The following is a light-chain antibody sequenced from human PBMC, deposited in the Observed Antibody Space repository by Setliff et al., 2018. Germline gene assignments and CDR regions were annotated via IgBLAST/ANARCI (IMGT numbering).Light chain of an antibody. CDR3: SSYRSLGIV. V-gene: IGLV2-14*03. Sequence: QSALTQPASVSGTPGQSITISCTGTNSDIGGYTYVSWYQQYPGKAPKLIIYDVTKRPPGVSTRFSGSKSGNTASLTISGLQAEDEADYYCSSYRSLGIVVGGGTKGTVL. CDR2: DVT. CDR1: NSDIGGYTY. J-gene: IGLJ2*01.